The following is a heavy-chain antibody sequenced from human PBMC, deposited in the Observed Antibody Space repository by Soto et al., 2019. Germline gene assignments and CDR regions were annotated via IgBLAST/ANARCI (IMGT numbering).Heavy chain of an antibody. CDR2: ISGSGGST. CDR3: AKDSVVVPASTAAFDY. CDR1: GFTFSSYA. D-gene: IGHD2-2*01. J-gene: IGHJ4*02. Sequence: GGSLRLSCAASGFTFSSYAMSWVRQAPGKGLEWVSAISGSGGSTYYADSVKGRFTISRDNSKNTLYLQMNSLRAEDTAVYYCAKDSVVVPASTAAFDYWGQGTLDTVSS. V-gene: IGHV3-23*01.